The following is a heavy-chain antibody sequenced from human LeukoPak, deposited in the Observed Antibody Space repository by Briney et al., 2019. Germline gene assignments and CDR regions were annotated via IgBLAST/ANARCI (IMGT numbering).Heavy chain of an antibody. V-gene: IGHV5-51*01. CDR1: GYSFTSYW. CDR2: IYPGDFDT. J-gene: IGHJ4*02. Sequence: GESLKISCKGSGYSFTSYWIGWVRQMPGKGLEWMGIIYPGDFDTRYSPSFQGQVTISADKSTSTAYLQWSSLKASDTAMYYCARPGGSYYDYVWGSYHPLDYWGQGTLVTVSS. CDR3: ARPGGSYYDYVWGSYHPLDY. D-gene: IGHD3-16*02.